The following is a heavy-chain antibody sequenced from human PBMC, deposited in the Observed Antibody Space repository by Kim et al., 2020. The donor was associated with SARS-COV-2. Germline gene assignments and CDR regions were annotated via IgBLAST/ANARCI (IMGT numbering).Heavy chain of an antibody. V-gene: IGHV4-59*08. Sequence: NPSHESRVTISVDTSKNQVSRKLSSITAADTAMYYCARHWSGSGSFYNVGYWGQGSLVTVSS. CDR3: ARHWSGSGSFYNVGY. D-gene: IGHD3-10*01. J-gene: IGHJ4*02.